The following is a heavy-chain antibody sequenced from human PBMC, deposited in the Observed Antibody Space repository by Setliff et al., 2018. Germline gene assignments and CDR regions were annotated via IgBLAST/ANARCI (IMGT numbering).Heavy chain of an antibody. CDR2: IYTSGST. V-gene: IGHV4-4*08. Sequence: SETLSLICTVSGGSISSYYWSWIRQPPGKGLEWIGYIYTSGSTNYNPSLKSRVTISVDTSKNQFSLKLSSVTAADTAVYYCARDSGTIFGVVHDYWGQGTLVTVSS. D-gene: IGHD3-3*01. J-gene: IGHJ4*02. CDR1: GGSISSYY. CDR3: ARDSGTIFGVVHDY.